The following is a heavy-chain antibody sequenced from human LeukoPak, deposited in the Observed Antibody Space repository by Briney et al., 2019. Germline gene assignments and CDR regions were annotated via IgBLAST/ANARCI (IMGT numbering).Heavy chain of an antibody. CDR1: GFTFSSYA. CDR3: AKDRERGIVVVTVAFDI. J-gene: IGHJ3*02. D-gene: IGHD3-22*01. V-gene: IGHV3-23*01. CDR2: ISGSGGST. Sequence: GGSLRLSCAASGFTFSSYAMSWVRQAPGKGLEWVSAISGSGGSTYYADSVKGRFTISRDNSKNTLYLQMNSLRAEDTAVYYCAKDRERGIVVVTVAFDIWGQGTMVTVSS.